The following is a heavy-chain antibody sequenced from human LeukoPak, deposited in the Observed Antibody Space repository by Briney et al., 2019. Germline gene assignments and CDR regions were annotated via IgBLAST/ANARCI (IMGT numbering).Heavy chain of an antibody. V-gene: IGHV4-39*02. Sequence: SETLSLTCTVSGGSISSSSYYWGWIRQPPGKGLEWIGSIYYSGSTYYNPSLKSRVTISVDTSKNQFSLKLSSVTAADTAVYFCARELYWNTNCFDPWGQGTLVIVSS. J-gene: IGHJ5*02. CDR3: ARELYWNTNCFDP. CDR2: IYYSGST. CDR1: GGSISSSSYY. D-gene: IGHD1/OR15-1a*01.